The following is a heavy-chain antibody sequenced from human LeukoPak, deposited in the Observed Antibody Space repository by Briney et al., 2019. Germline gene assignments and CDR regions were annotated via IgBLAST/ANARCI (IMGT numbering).Heavy chain of an antibody. CDR1: GGSISSSTYY. J-gene: IGHJ3*02. Sequence: SETLSLTCTVSGGSISSSTYYWAWIRQPPGKGLEWIAPIHHSGSTYYKPSLRSGVTISVDTSRNQFSLKLSSVTVADTAVYYCARHERDASLDHALDIWGQGTMVTVSS. CDR3: ARHERDASLDHALDI. CDR2: IHHSGST. V-gene: IGHV4-39*01. D-gene: IGHD5-24*01.